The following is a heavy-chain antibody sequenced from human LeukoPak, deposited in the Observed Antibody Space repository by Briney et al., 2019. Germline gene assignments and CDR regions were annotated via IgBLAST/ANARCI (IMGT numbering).Heavy chain of an antibody. CDR1: GFTFSSYA. CDR3: AKSFVLYWYFDL. J-gene: IGHJ2*01. CDR2: ISGSGGST. V-gene: IGHV3-23*01. D-gene: IGHD6-6*01. Sequence: PGGSLRLSCAASGFTFSSYAMSWVRQAPGEGLEWVSAISGSGGSTYYADSVKGRFTISRDNSKNTLYLQMNSLRAEDTAVYYCAKSFVLYWYFDLWGRGTLVTVSS.